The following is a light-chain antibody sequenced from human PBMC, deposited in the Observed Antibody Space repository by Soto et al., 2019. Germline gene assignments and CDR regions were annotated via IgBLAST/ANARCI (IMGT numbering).Light chain of an antibody. CDR2: ATS. V-gene: IGKV1-33*01. CDR3: QQSDNLPDFT. CDR1: QDSNTF. Sequence: DLPVTQSPPSLSASVGDRVTVTCQASQDSNTFLNWFQQRPGEAPKLLIYATSNLEPGVPSRFSGRQSGTDFILSISSLQPEDVVTYYCQQSDNLPDFTFGPGTKVNI. J-gene: IGKJ3*01.